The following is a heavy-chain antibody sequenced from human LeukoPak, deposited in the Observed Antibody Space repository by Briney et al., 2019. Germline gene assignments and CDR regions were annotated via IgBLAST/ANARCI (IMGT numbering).Heavy chain of an antibody. CDR1: GFSFTGYT. D-gene: IGHD4-17*01. CDR2: ISRCRYYI. J-gene: IGHJ4*02. CDR3: ARDSSFYDYGDCVSAAPFDN. V-gene: IGHV3-21*01. Sequence: PGGSLTLSCAASGFSFTGYTMHWVRQAPGKGLEWVSSISRCRYYIYYADSLKGRFTISRDNAKNLVYLQMNSLRAEDTAVYYCARDSSFYDYGDCVSAAPFDNWGQGTLVTVSA.